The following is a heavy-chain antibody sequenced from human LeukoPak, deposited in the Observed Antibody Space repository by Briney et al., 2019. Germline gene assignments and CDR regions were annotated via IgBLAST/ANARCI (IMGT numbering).Heavy chain of an antibody. CDR3: ARGSASWGYDGGRLYYFDY. CDR1: GDSVSSNSAA. D-gene: IGHD5-12*01. J-gene: IGHJ4*02. CDR2: TYYRSNWYN. Sequence: SQTLSLTCAISGDSVSSNSAAWNWIRQSPSRGLEWLGRTYYRSNWYNDYAVSVKSQITINPDTSTHQSSLQLNSVTPEDTAVYYCARGSASWGYDGGRLYYFDYWGQGTLVTVSS. V-gene: IGHV6-1*01.